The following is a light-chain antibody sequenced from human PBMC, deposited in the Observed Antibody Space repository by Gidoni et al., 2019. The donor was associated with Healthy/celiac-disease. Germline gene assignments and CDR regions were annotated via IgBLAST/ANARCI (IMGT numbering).Light chain of an antibody. CDR1: QSVSSSY. V-gene: IGKV3-20*01. Sequence: EIVLTQSPGTLSLSPGERATPSCRASQSVSSSYLAWYQQKPGQAPRLLIYGASSRATGIPDRFSGSGSGTDFTLTISRLEPEDFAVYYCQQYGSSPPWTFGQGTKVEIK. J-gene: IGKJ1*01. CDR3: QQYGSSPPWT. CDR2: GAS.